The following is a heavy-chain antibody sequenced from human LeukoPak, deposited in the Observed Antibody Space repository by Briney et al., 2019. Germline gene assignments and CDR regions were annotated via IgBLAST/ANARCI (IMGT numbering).Heavy chain of an antibody. J-gene: IGHJ6*02. D-gene: IGHD1-1*01. Sequence: AASVKVSCKASGGTFSSYAISWVRQAPGQGLEWMGRIIPILGIANYAQKFQGRVTITADKSTSTAYMELSSLRSEDTAVYYCARVSFRSPDPGTQYYYYGMDVWGQGTMVTVSS. CDR1: GGTFSSYA. V-gene: IGHV1-69*04. CDR2: IIPILGIA. CDR3: ARVSFRSPDPGTQYYYYGMDV.